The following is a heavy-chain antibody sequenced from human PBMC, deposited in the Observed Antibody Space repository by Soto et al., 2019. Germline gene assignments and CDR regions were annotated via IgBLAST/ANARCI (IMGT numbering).Heavy chain of an antibody. V-gene: IGHV1-69*12. J-gene: IGHJ6*02. Sequence: QVQLVQSGAEVKKPGSSVKVSCKASGGTFSSYAISWVRQAPGQGLEWMGGIIPIFGTANYAQKFQGRVTITADESTSTADIELSSLRSEDTAVYYCARDDVDTAMPYGMDVWGQGTTVTVSS. CDR3: ARDDVDTAMPYGMDV. CDR2: IIPIFGTA. D-gene: IGHD5-18*01. CDR1: GGTFSSYA.